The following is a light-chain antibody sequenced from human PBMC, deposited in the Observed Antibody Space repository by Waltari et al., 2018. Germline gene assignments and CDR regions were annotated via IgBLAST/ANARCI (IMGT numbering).Light chain of an antibody. Sequence: EIELTQSPGTLSLSPGERATLSCRASQSVRSSYLAWYQQKPGQAPRLLIYDASSSATRIPDRFSGSGSGTDFTLTISRLEPEDFAVYYCQEYGTSRTFGQGTKVEIK. CDR3: QEYGTSRT. J-gene: IGKJ1*01. CDR1: QSVRSSY. CDR2: DAS. V-gene: IGKV3-20*01.